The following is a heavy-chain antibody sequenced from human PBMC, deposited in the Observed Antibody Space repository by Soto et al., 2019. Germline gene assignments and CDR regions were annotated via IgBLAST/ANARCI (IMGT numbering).Heavy chain of an antibody. CDR2: ISSSGSTI. D-gene: IGHD3-16*02. J-gene: IGHJ4*02. V-gene: IGHV3-11*01. Sequence: GGSLRLSCAGSGFTFSDYYMSWIRQAPGKGLEWVSYISSSGSTIYYADSVKGRFTISRDNAKNSLYLQMNSLRAEDTAVYYCARDNPQDPDDLGELSFPGVPDYWGQGTLVTVSS. CDR3: ARDNPQDPDDLGELSFPGVPDY. CDR1: GFTFSDYY.